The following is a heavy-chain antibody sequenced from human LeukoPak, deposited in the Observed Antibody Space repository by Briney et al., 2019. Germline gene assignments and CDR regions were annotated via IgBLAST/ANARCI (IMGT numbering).Heavy chain of an antibody. CDR2: IKSRAAGGPP. CDR1: RFTSIDAW. Sequence: PGVSLRLSCSASRFTSIDAWMTWDRQAQGKGLEWVGHIKSRAAGGPPAYAAPVKGRFTISRDDSKSTVYLQMNSLKTEDTAVYYCSWSLKTWLVLGFWGQGTLVTVSS. J-gene: IGHJ4*02. CDR3: SWSLKTWLVLGF. D-gene: IGHD3-3*01. V-gene: IGHV3-15*01.